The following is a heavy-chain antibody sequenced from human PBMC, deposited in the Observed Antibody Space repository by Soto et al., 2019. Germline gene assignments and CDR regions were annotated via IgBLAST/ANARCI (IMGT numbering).Heavy chain of an antibody. D-gene: IGHD3-3*01. CDR1: GYNFAGYW. J-gene: IGHJ4*02. Sequence: GESLKISCKGSGYNFAGYWIAWVRQMPGKGLELMGIIYPSDSDTRYRPSFQGQVTISADKSISSAYLQWSSLRPSDTAMYYCASGGVSTRTFDYWGQGTPVNVSS. CDR2: IYPSDSDT. CDR3: ASGGVSTRTFDY. V-gene: IGHV5-51*01.